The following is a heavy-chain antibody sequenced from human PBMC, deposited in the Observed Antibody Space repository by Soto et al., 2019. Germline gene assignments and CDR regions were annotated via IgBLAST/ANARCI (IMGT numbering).Heavy chain of an antibody. D-gene: IGHD2-15*01. Sequence: TWETLSLTCTVSGGSISPYYWSWIRPSPGKGLEWIGYISYSGNPYYSPSLKSRVIMSLDTSKNQITLKVASATAADTAVYFCAREGSSSPEYFDFWGPGTLVTVSS. CDR1: GGSISPYY. J-gene: IGHJ4*02. CDR2: ISYSGNP. CDR3: AREGSSSPEYFDF. V-gene: IGHV4-59*01.